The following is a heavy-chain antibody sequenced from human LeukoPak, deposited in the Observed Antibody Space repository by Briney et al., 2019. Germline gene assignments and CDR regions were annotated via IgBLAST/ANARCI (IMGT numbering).Heavy chain of an antibody. CDR1: GFTFSSYW. J-gene: IGHJ3*02. CDR3: AKAFREYGSSTYSSFDI. CDR2: IKQDGSEK. D-gene: IGHD6-13*01. V-gene: IGHV3-7*05. Sequence: GGSLRLSCAASGFTFSSYWMSWVRQAPGKGLEWVANIKQDGSEKYYVDSVKGRFTISRDNAKNSLYLQMNSLRAEDTAVYYCAKAFREYGSSTYSSFDIWGQGTMVTVSS.